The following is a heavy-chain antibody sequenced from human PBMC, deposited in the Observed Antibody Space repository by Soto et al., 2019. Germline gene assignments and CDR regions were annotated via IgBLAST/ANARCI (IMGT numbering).Heavy chain of an antibody. CDR3: SRHQEGRSMVFYGMDV. CDR2: IRTKCNNFAT. CDR1: GFTLSGSD. J-gene: IGHJ6*02. D-gene: IGHD3-10*01. V-gene: IGHV3-73*01. Sequence: PGGSLRLSCAASGFTLSGSDIHWVRQASGKGLEWVGRIRTKCNNFATSYAESVRGRFTISRDDSDNTASLQMSSLKTEDTAIYYCSRHQEGRSMVFYGMDVLGQGTTVTVSS.